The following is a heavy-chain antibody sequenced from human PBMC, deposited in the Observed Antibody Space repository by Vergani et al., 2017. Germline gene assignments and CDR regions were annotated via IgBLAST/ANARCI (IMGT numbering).Heavy chain of an antibody. J-gene: IGHJ5*02. CDR3: ARGRGWFDP. CDR2: IYYSGST. Sequence: QVQLQESGPGLVKPSETLSLTCTVSGGSISSYYWSWIWQPPGKGLEWIGYIYYSGSTNSNPSLKSRVTISVYTSKNQFSLKLSSVTAADTAVYYCARGRGWFDPWGQGTLVTVSS. CDR1: GGSISSYY. V-gene: IGHV4-59*01.